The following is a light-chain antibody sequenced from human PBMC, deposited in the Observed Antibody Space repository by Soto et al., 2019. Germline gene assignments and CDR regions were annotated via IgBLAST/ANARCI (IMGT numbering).Light chain of an antibody. CDR3: SSYAGNNKG. CDR1: SSDVGNYNY. Sequence: QSALTQPPSASGSPGPSVTISCTGTSSDVGNYNYVSWYQQHPGKVPKLMIYEVNKRPSGVPDRFSGSKSGNTASLTVSGLQAEDEADYYCSSYAGNNKGFGGGTKLPVL. CDR2: EVN. V-gene: IGLV2-8*01. J-gene: IGLJ3*02.